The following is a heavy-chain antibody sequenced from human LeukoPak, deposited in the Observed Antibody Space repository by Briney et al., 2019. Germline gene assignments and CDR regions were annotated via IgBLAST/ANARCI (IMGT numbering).Heavy chain of an antibody. V-gene: IGHV4-34*01. CDR2: INHSGST. CDR3: ARTRWLQSLFDY. J-gene: IGHJ4*02. CDR1: GVSFSGYH. Sequence: SETLSLTCVVYGVSFSGYHWSWIRQPPGKGLEWIGEINHSGSTNYNPSLKSRVTISVDTSKNQFSLKLRSVTAADTAVYYCARTRWLQSLFDYWGQGTLVTVSS. D-gene: IGHD5-24*01.